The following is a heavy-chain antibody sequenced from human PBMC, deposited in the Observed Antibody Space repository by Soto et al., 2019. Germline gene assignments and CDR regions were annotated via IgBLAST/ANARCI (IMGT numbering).Heavy chain of an antibody. CDR3: GRVVVRIYGMDV. CDR1: GYTFTAYS. D-gene: IGHD2-21*01. V-gene: IGHV1-3*04. Sequence: ASVKVSCKASGYTFTAYSMHWVRQAPGQGLEWLGRINIGTGDTEYSQKFQGRVMIARDTSATTGYLEVSSLRSEDTAVYFCGRVVVRIYGMDVWGQGTTVTVSS. CDR2: INIGTGDT. J-gene: IGHJ6*02.